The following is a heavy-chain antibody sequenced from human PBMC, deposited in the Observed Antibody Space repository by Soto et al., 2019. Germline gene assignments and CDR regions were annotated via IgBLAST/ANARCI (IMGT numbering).Heavy chain of an antibody. V-gene: IGHV4-31*03. CDR3: ARAPYDYGDSLTIYYFDY. CDR2: IYYSGST. Sequence: PSETLSLTCTVSGGSISSDGYYWSWIRQHPGKGLEWIGYIYYSGSTYYNPSLKSRVTISVDTSKNQFSLKLSSVTAADTAVYYCARAPYDYGDSLTIYYFDYWGQGTLVTVSS. D-gene: IGHD4-17*01. J-gene: IGHJ4*02. CDR1: GGSISSDGYY.